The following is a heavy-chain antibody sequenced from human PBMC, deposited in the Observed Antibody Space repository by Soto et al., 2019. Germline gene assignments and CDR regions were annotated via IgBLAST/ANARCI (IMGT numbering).Heavy chain of an antibody. V-gene: IGHV5-51*01. CDR2: IYAGDSAV. J-gene: IGHJ4*02. D-gene: IGHD5-12*01. CDR1: GYTFTTYW. CDR3: ARQSYPGYGGYDSVFDN. Sequence: PAESRNISCPGCGYTFTTYWVGGGRQRRGGGLDWVVNIYAGDSAVNDSPSFKGQVSISVDKSIYTTSLQWNSLKASDTAVYYCARQSYPGYGGYDSVFDNWGQGTQVTVSS.